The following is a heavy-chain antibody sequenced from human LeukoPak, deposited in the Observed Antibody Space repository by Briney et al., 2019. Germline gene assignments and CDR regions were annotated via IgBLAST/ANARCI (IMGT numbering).Heavy chain of an antibody. CDR2: IHYSGRT. Sequence: SETLSLTCSVSGGSISRHFWSWIRQPLGKGLEWIAFIHYSGRTKYNPSLQSRVTISIDTSENNFSLKLTSVTAADTAVYYCARLLDNDSSGDPDTFDMWGQGTVVTVSS. CDR1: GGSISRHF. D-gene: IGHD3-22*01. CDR3: ARLLDNDSSGDPDTFDM. V-gene: IGHV4-59*11. J-gene: IGHJ3*02.